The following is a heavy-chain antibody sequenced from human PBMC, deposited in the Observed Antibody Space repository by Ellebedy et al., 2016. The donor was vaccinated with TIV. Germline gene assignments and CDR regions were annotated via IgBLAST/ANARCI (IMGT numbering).Heavy chain of an antibody. Sequence: GESLKIPXAASGFTFSRYAMHWVRQAPGKGLEWVANIKQDGSEKYYVDSVKGRFTISRDNAKNSLYLQMNSLRAEDTAVYYCAGRGYWGQGTLVTVSS. V-gene: IGHV3-7*01. J-gene: IGHJ4*02. D-gene: IGHD3-10*01. CDR1: GFTFSRYA. CDR2: IKQDGSEK. CDR3: AGRGY.